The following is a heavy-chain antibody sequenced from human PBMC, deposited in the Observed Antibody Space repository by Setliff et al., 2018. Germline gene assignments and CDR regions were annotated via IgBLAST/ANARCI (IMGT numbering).Heavy chain of an antibody. CDR1: GGSISNYY. CDR3: ARSVGDYNFWSGCPYYMDV. CDR2: VYTSGST. J-gene: IGHJ6*03. V-gene: IGHV4-4*08. D-gene: IGHD3-3*01. Sequence: SETLSLTCSVSGGSISNYYWSWIRQSPGKGLEWIGYVYTSGSTNYNPSLKSRVTISLDTSKTQFSLKLSSVTAADTAVYYCARSVGDYNFWSGCPYYMDVWGKGTTVTVSS.